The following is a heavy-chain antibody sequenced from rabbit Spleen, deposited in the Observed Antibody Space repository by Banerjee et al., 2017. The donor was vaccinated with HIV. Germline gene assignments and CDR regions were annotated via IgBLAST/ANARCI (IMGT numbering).Heavy chain of an antibody. J-gene: IGHJ3*01. V-gene: IGHV1S45*01. D-gene: IGHD2-1*01. Sequence: QEQLEESGGDLVKPEGSLTLTCTASGFSFSGNCWMCWVRQAPGKGLEWIGYIYTGSGKTYYASWAKGRFTFSKTSSTTVTLQMTSLTAADTATYFCARGSATMTMVITGYYLSLWGQGTLVTVS. CDR3: ARGSATMTMVITGYYLSL. CDR2: IYTGSGKT. CDR1: GFSFSGNCW.